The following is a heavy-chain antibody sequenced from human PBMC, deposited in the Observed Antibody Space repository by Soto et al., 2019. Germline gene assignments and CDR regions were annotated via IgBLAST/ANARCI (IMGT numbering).Heavy chain of an antibody. CDR2: ISYDGSNK. V-gene: IGHV3-30*18. CDR3: AKGVRYYYDSSGYYPTDY. Sequence: ESGGGVVQPGRSLRLSCAASGFTFSSYGMHWVRQAPGKGLEWVAVISYDGSNKYYADSVKGRFTISRDNSKNTLYLQMNRLRAEDTAVYYCAKGVRYYYDSSGYYPTDYWGQGTLVTVSS. D-gene: IGHD3-22*01. J-gene: IGHJ4*02. CDR1: GFTFSSYG.